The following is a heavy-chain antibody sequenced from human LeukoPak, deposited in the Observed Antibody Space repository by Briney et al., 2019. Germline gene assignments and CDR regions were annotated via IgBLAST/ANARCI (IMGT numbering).Heavy chain of an antibody. CDR1: GFTFSRYA. CDR3: AKARYYYDSSGYYYHEFDY. J-gene: IGHJ4*02. D-gene: IGHD3-22*01. CDR2: ISGSGGST. V-gene: IGHV3-23*01. Sequence: GGSLRLSCAASGFTFSRYAMSWVRQAPGKGLEWVSAISGSGGSTYYADSVKGRFTISRDNSKNTLYLQMNSLRAEDTAVYYCAKARYYYDSSGYYYHEFDYWGQGTLVTVSS.